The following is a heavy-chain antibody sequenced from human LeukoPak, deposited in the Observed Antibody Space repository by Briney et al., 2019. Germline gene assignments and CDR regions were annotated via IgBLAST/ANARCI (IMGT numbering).Heavy chain of an antibody. V-gene: IGHV1-18*01. Sequence: ASVNVSCKASGYTFTSYGISWVRQAPGQGLEWMGWISAYNGNTNYAQKLQGRVTMTTDTSTSTAYMELRSLRSDDTAVYYCARSPYYYGSGSHEDYWGQGTLVTVSS. CDR1: GYTFTSYG. J-gene: IGHJ4*02. CDR2: ISAYNGNT. CDR3: ARSPYYYGSGSHEDY. D-gene: IGHD3-10*01.